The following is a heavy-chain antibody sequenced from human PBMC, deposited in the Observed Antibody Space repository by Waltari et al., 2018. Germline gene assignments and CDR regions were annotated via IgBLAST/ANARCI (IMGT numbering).Heavy chain of an antibody. J-gene: IGHJ2*01. D-gene: IGHD3-22*01. CDR3: ARGSSDVHFDV. V-gene: IGHV1-3*01. CDR2: INAGNGNP. Sequence: QVQLAQSGAEVKKPGASVKVSCKASGYTFTTYAMHWGGQAAGQGLEWMGWINAGNGNPKYSQKFQGRVTITRDTSGSTAYMELSSRRSEDTAVYYCARGSSDVHFDVWGRGTLVTVSS. CDR1: GYTFTTYA.